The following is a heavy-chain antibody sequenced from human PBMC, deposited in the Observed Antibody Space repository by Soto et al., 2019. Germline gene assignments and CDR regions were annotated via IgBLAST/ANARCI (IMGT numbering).Heavy chain of an antibody. CDR3: ARDATGYSSGWYPDY. V-gene: IGHV3-21*01. CDR2: ISSSSRYI. CDR1: GFTFNSYS. D-gene: IGHD6-19*01. Sequence: PGGSLRLSCAASGFTFNSYSMNWVRQAAGKWLEWVSSISSSSRYIYYADSVKGRFTISRDNAKNSLYLHMNSLRAEDPAVYYCARDATGYSSGWYPDYWGQGTLVTIS. J-gene: IGHJ4*02.